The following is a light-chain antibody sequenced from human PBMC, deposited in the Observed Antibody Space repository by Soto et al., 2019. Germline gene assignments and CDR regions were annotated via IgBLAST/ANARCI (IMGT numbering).Light chain of an antibody. CDR3: QQYNNWPPWT. CDR1: QTVTTN. V-gene: IGKV3-15*01. J-gene: IGKJ1*01. CDR2: GAS. Sequence: EIVMTQSPATLSASPGERVTLSCRASQTVTTNLAWYQQKPGQAPRLLIYGASTRATGIPARFSGSGSGTEFTLTISSLQSEDFAVYYCQQYNNWPPWTFGQGTKVDIK.